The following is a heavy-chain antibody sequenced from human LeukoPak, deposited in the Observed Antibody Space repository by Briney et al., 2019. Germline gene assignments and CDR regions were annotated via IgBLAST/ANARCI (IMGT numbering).Heavy chain of an antibody. CDR2: ISNSSSYI. CDR1: GCTFSSYS. CDR3: ARDMYSSSTVDY. Sequence: KPGGSLRLSCAASGCTFSSYSMNWVRQAPGKGLEWVSSISNSSSYIYYADSVEGRLIISRHNAKHSLYTPLHSMIADDTGVYFCARDMYSSSTVDYWGQGTLVTVSS. J-gene: IGHJ4*02. V-gene: IGHV3-21*01. D-gene: IGHD6-6*01.